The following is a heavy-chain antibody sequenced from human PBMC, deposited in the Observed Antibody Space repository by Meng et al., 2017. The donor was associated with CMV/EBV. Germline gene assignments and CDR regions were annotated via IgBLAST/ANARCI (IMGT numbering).Heavy chain of an antibody. CDR2: ISWDDVST. CDR3: AKDMGDYCYGMDV. CDR1: GFTFDANS. Sequence: GGSLRPSCAASGFTFDANSMHWVRQAPGKGLEWVSLISWDDVSTYYADSVKGRFTISRDNSKNSLYLQMNSLRTEDTALYYCAKDMGDYCYGMDVWGQGTTVTVSS. J-gene: IGHJ6*02. V-gene: IGHV3-43*01.